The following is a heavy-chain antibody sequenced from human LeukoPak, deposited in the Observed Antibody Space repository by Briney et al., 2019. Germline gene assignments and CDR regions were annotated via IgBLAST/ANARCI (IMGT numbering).Heavy chain of an antibody. D-gene: IGHD1-20*01. CDR3: ARDRYNWNLPALGY. J-gene: IGHJ4*02. CDR2: ISSSSSTI. CDR1: GFTFSSYS. Sequence: PGGSLRLSCAASGFTFSSYSMNWVRQAPGKGLEWVSYISSSSSTIYYADSVKGRFTISRDNAKNSLYLQMNSLRAEDTAVYYCARDRYNWNLPALGYWGQGTLVTVSS. V-gene: IGHV3-48*01.